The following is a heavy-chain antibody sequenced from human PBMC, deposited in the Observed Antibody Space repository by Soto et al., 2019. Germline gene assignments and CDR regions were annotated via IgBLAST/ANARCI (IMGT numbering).Heavy chain of an antibody. Sequence: VKVSCKASGYTFTSYAMHWVRQAPGQRLEWMGWINAGNGNTKYSQKFQGRVTISVDTSKNQFSLKLSSVTAADTAVYYCARGLENGSPTGKSPAKYYFDYWGQGTLVTVSS. CDR3: ARGLENGSPTGKSPAKYYFDY. D-gene: IGHD1-1*01. V-gene: IGHV1-3*01. J-gene: IGHJ4*02. CDR2: INAGNGNT. CDR1: GYTFTSYA.